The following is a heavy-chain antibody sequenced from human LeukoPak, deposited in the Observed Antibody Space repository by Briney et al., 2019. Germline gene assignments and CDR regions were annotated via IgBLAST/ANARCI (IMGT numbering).Heavy chain of an antibody. D-gene: IGHD3-3*01. CDR1: GGSFSGYY. V-gene: IGHV4-34*01. CDR3: ARSLHQFYYFDY. J-gene: IGHJ4*02. CDR2: INHSGST. Sequence: SETLSLTCAVYGGSFSGYYWSWIRQPPGKGLEWIGEINHSGSTNYNPSLKSRVTISVDTSKNQFSLKLSSVTAADTAVYYCARSLHQFYYFDYWGQGTLVTVSS.